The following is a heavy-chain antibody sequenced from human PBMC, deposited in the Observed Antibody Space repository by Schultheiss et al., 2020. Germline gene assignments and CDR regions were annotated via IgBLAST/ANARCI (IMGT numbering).Heavy chain of an antibody. CDR3: ARLGGYGPNLFDY. D-gene: IGHD3-16*01. CDR2: IYHSGST. V-gene: IGHV4-38-2*01. Sequence: SATMSLTCAVSGYSISSGYYWGWIRQPPGKGLEWIGSIYHSGSTYYNPSLKSRVTISVDTSKNQFSLKLSSVTAADTAVYYCARLGGYGPNLFDYWGQGTLFTVAS. CDR1: GYSISSGYY. J-gene: IGHJ4*02.